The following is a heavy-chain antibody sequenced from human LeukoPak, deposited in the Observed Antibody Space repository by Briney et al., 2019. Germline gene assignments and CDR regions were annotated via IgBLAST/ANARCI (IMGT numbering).Heavy chain of an antibody. D-gene: IGHD3-22*01. CDR3: ASDYYDSSGYYEPVFDY. CDR2: INTNTGNP. J-gene: IGHJ4*02. Sequence: GASVKVSCKASGYTFTSYAMNWVRQAPGQGLEWMGWINTNTGNPTYAQGFTGRFVFSLDTSVSTAYLQISSLKAEDTAVYYCASDYYDSSGYYEPVFDYWGQGTLVTVSS. V-gene: IGHV7-4-1*02. CDR1: GYTFTSYA.